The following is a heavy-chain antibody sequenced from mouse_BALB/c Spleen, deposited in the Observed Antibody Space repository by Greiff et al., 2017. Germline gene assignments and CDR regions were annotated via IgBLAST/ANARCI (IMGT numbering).Heavy chain of an antibody. V-gene: IGHV3-8*02. CDR2: ISYSGST. CDR3: ARLDYYYGSSYPYYFDY. D-gene: IGHD1-1*01. J-gene: IGHJ2*01. Sequence: DVKLQESGPSLVKPSQTLSLTCSVTGDSITSGYWNWIRKFPGNKLEYMGYISYSGSTYYNPSLKSRISITRDTSKNQYYLQLNSVTTEDTATYYCARLDYYYGSSYPYYFDYWGQGTTLTVSS. CDR1: GDSITSGY.